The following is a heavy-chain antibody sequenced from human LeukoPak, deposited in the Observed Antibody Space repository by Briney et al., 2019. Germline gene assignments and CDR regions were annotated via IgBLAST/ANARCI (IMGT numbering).Heavy chain of an antibody. CDR2: IKTDGSEK. CDR3: ARRFPDY. D-gene: IGHD3-16*01. Sequence: GGSLRLSCAASGFTFSDYWMTWVRQAPGKGLEWVASIKTDGSEKQYVDSVKGRFTISRDNGKNSLYVQMNSLRAEDTAVYFCARRFPDYWGQGTLVTVSS. V-gene: IGHV3-7*01. J-gene: IGHJ4*02. CDR1: GFTFSDYW.